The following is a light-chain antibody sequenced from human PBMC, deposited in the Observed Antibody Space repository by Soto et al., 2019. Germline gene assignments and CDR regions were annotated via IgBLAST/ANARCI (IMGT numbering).Light chain of an antibody. CDR3: HQSQRWPRT. V-gene: IGKV3-11*01. CDR2: EAS. J-gene: IGKJ1*01. Sequence: EIVLTQSPATLSSSPGERATLSCRASQTVGVRLAWYQHKPGQAPRLIIYEASNRAAGIPARFSGSGSGTDFTLTITSLVHEDFPFYYCHQSQRWPRTWGPGPKVDIK. CDR1: QTVGVR.